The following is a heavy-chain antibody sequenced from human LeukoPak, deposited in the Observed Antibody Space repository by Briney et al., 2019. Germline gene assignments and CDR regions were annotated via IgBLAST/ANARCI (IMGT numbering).Heavy chain of an antibody. Sequence: PGGSLRLSCAASGFTFSSYAMSWVRQAPGKGLEWVSYISSSSSTIYYADSVKGRFTISRDNAKNSLYLQMNSLRAEDTAVYYCARDSAGELLGGTNFDYWGQGTLVTVSS. CDR3: ARDSAGELLGGTNFDY. J-gene: IGHJ4*02. V-gene: IGHV3-48*01. CDR1: GFTFSSYA. D-gene: IGHD1-26*01. CDR2: ISSSSSTI.